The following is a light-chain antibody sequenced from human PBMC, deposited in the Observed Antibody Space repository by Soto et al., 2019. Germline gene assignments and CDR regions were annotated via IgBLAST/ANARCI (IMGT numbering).Light chain of an antibody. CDR3: QQYDNLPRT. J-gene: IGKJ4*01. V-gene: IGKV1-33*01. CDR1: QDISNY. CDR2: DAS. Sequence: DIQMTQSPSSLSASVGDRVTITRQASQDISNYLNWYQQKPGKAPKLLICDASNLETGVPSRFSGSGSGTDFTFTISSLQPEDIATYYCQQYDNLPRTFGGGTKVDIK.